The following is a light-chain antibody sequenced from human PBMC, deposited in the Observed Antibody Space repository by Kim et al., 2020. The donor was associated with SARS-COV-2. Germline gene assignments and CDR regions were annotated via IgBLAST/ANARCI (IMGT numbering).Light chain of an antibody. J-gene: IGLJ1*01. CDR2: DVS. CDR3: SSYTSSSTFYV. Sequence: QSALTQPASVSWSPGQSITISCTGTSSDVGGYNYVSWYQQHPGKAPKLMIYDVSKRPSGVSNRFSGSKSGNTASLTISGLQAEDEADYYCSSYTSSSTFYVFGTGTKVTVL. V-gene: IGLV2-14*01. CDR1: SSDVGGYNY.